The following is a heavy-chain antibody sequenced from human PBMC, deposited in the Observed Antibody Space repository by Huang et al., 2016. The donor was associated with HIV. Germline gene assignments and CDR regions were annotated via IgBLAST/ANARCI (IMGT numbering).Heavy chain of an antibody. D-gene: IGHD2-2*02. CDR3: ASPKYCSSDSCYKWAFDM. Sequence: QLVQSGSELKKPGASVRVSCKPSGHTFGRYAVNCGRQAPGQGPEWMVWNNGNNGKPSYARAFPGRCVFSLETSANTTYLDIGSLKAADTAVYYCASPKYCSSDSCYKWAFDMWGQGTMVTVS. CDR1: GHTFGRYA. CDR2: NNGNNGKP. J-gene: IGHJ3*02. V-gene: IGHV7-4-1*01.